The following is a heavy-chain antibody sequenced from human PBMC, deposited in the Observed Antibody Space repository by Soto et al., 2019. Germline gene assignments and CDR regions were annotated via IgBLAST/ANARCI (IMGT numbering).Heavy chain of an antibody. CDR1: GYTFTSYG. J-gene: IGHJ5*02. D-gene: IGHD1-7*01. V-gene: IGHV1-18*01. Sequence: QVQLVQSGAEVKKPGASVKVSCKASGYTFTSYGISWVRQAPGQGLEWMGWISAYNGNTNYAQKLQGRVTMTTDTSTSTAYMEPRSLRSDDTAVYYCARSDKLELPRNNWFDPWGQGTLVTVSS. CDR3: ARSDKLELPRNNWFDP. CDR2: ISAYNGNT.